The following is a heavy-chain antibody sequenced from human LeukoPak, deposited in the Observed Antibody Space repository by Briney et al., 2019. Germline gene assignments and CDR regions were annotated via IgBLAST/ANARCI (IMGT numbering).Heavy chain of an antibody. D-gene: IGHD6-13*01. Sequence: SETLSLTCTVSGGSISSSSYYWGWIRQPPGKGLEWIGSIYYSGSTYYNPSLKSRVTISVDTSKNQFSLKLSSVTAADTAVYYCARLLKRWYWGQGTLVTVSS. V-gene: IGHV4-39*01. J-gene: IGHJ4*02. CDR2: IYYSGST. CDR3: ARLLKRWY. CDR1: GGSISSSSYY.